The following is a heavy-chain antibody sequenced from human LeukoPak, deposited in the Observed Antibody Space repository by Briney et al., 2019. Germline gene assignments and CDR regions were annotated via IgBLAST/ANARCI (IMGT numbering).Heavy chain of an antibody. D-gene: IGHD6-19*01. CDR1: GFTFSSYA. V-gene: IGHV3-23*01. Sequence: GGSLRLSCAASGFTFSSYAMSWARQAPGKGLEWVSAISGSGGSTYYADSVKGRFTISRDNSKNTLYLQMNSLRAEDTAVYYCAKVTAVAGTETSDYYYYGMDVWGQGTTVTVSS. CDR3: AKVTAVAGTETSDYYYYGMDV. J-gene: IGHJ6*02. CDR2: ISGSGGST.